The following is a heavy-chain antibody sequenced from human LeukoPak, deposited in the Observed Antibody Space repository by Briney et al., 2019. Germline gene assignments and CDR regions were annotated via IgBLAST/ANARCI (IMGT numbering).Heavy chain of an antibody. J-gene: IGHJ6*03. D-gene: IGHD6-13*01. CDR2: INHSGST. CDR1: GFTFSSYS. CDR3: ARHRRRAAAVSYYMNV. Sequence: PGGSLRLSCAASGFTFSSYSMNWVRQPPGKGLEWIGEINHSGSTNYNPSLKSRVTISVDTSKNQFSLKLSSVTAADTAVYYCARHRRRAAAVSYYMNVWGKGTTVTISS. V-gene: IGHV4-34*01.